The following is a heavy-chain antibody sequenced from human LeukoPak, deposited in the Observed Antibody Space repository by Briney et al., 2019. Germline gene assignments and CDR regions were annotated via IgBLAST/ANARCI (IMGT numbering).Heavy chain of an antibody. Sequence: PGGSLRLSCAASGFTFSSYGMHWVRQAPGKGLEWVAVIWFDGSNKYYADSVKGRFTISRDNSKNTLYLRMNSLRAEDTAVYYCARDRDWGCSYCSYWGQGTLVTVSS. CDR2: IWFDGSNK. CDR3: ARDRDWGCSYCSY. J-gene: IGHJ4*02. V-gene: IGHV3-33*01. D-gene: IGHD7-27*01. CDR1: GFTFSSYG.